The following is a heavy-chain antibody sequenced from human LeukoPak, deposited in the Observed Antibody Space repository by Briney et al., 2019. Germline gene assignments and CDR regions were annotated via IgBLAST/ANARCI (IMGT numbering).Heavy chain of an antibody. Sequence: GGSLRLSCAASGFTFSTFAMIWVRQPPGKGLEWVSSIFPSGGEIHYADSVRGRFTISRDNSKSTLSLQMNSLRAEDTAVYYCARLKDYGDYLYYFDYWGQGTLVTVSS. CDR1: GFTFSTFA. J-gene: IGHJ4*02. V-gene: IGHV3-23*01. D-gene: IGHD4-17*01. CDR2: IFPSGGEI. CDR3: ARLKDYGDYLYYFDY.